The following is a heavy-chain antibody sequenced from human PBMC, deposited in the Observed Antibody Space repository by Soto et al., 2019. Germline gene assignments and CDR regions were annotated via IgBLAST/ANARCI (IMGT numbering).Heavy chain of an antibody. D-gene: IGHD1-26*01. CDR2: IYYSGST. J-gene: IGHJ4*02. V-gene: IGHV4-39*01. CDR1: GGSISSSSYY. Sequence: SETLSLTCTVSGGSISSSSYYWGWIRQPPGKGLEWIGSIYYSGSTYYNPSLKSRVTISVDTSKNQFSLKLSSVTAADPAVYYCARRCGSGSYNYWGQGTLVTVSS. CDR3: ARRCGSGSYNY.